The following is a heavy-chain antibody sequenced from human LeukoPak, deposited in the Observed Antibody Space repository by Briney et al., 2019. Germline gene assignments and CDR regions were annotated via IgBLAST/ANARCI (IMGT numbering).Heavy chain of an antibody. D-gene: IGHD6-13*01. CDR1: GGSINSTGYF. CDR3: ARRRSWPEFDY. V-gene: IGHV4-39*01. CDR2: IYYTGDA. J-gene: IGHJ4*02. Sequence: ASETLSLTCDVSGGSINSTGYFWGWIRQSPGKGLEWIGAIYYTGDAYFNPSLRSRANMAVDTSEIRFSLNLRSVTAADTAIYYCARRRSWPEFDYWGQGTLVTVSS.